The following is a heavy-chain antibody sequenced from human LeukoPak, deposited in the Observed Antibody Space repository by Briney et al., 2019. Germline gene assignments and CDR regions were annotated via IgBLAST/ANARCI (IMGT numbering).Heavy chain of an antibody. D-gene: IGHD4/OR15-4a*01. CDR1: GGSVSSHF. Sequence: MASETLSLTCTVSGGSVSSHFWSWIRQPPGKGLEWIGYIYNSGITNYNPSLKSRVTMSVDTSKNQFSLMLRSATAADTAVYYCARDHLPAGAPGYYMDVWGKGTTVTVSS. CDR3: ARDHLPAGAPGYYMDV. CDR2: IYNSGIT. V-gene: IGHV4-59*02. J-gene: IGHJ6*03.